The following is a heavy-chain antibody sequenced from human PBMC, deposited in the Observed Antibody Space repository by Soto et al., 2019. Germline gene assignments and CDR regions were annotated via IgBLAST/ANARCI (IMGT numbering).Heavy chain of an antibody. V-gene: IGHV3-33*01. CDR2: IWYDGSNK. J-gene: IGHJ4*02. D-gene: IGHD2-21*02. CDR3: ARDLVPGDFYFDY. CDR1: GFTFSSYG. Sequence: QVQLVESGGGVVQPGRSLRLSCAASGFTFSSYGIHWVRQAPGKGLEWVAFIWYDGSNKYYADSVKGRFTISRDNSRETLYLQMNSLRAEDTAVYYGARDLVPGDFYFDYWGQGTLVTVSS.